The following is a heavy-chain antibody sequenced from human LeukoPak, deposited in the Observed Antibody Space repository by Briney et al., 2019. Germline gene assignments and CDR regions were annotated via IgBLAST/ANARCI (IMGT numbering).Heavy chain of an antibody. Sequence: GGSVRLSCAASGWTFSTYAMSWVRQAPGKGLEWVSAICGSDGSRYYADSVKGRFTISRDNSKNTLYLQMNSLRAEDTAVYYCARALLHTYYLDYWGQGTLVTVSS. CDR2: ICGSDGSR. J-gene: IGHJ4*02. V-gene: IGHV3-23*01. D-gene: IGHD3-10*01. CDR3: ARALLHTYYLDY. CDR1: GWTFSTYA.